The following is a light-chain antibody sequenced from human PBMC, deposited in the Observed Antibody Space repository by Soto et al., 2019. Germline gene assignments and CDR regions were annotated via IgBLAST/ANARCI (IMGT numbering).Light chain of an antibody. CDR1: QSVSSDY. Sequence: EIVLTQSPGTLSLSPGERATLSCRASQSVSSDYLAWYQQKPGQAPRLLIYGASSRATGIPDRFSGSGSGTDFTLTISRLEPEDFAVYYCQQYGTSPMHTFGQGTKLDIK. CDR2: GAS. CDR3: QQYGTSPMHT. V-gene: IGKV3-20*01. J-gene: IGKJ2*01.